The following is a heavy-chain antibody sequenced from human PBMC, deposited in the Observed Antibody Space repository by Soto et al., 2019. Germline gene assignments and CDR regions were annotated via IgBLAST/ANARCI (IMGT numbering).Heavy chain of an antibody. CDR1: GGTFSSYT. CDR2: MIPNSGNA. Sequence: GASVKVSCKASGGTFSSYTISWVRQAPGQGLEWMGWMIPNSGNAGYAQKFQGRVTMTRNTSISTAYMELSSLRSEDTAVYYCARTLYGDNVDYWGQGTLVTVSS. J-gene: IGHJ4*02. V-gene: IGHV1-8*02. CDR3: ARTLYGDNVDY. D-gene: IGHD4-17*01.